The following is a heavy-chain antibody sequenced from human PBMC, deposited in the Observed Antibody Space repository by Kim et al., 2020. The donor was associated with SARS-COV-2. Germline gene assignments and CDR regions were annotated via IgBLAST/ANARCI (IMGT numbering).Heavy chain of an antibody. D-gene: IGHD5-12*01. CDR2: IYPGDSDT. J-gene: IGHJ4*02. CDR3: ARGEIEMATIPDNPFDY. CDR1: GYSFTSYW. Sequence: GESLKISCKGSGYSFTSYWIGWVRQMPGKGLEWMGIIYPGDSDTRYSPSFQGQVTISADKSISTAYLQWSSLKASDTAMYYCARGEIEMATIPDNPFDYWGQGTLVTVSS. V-gene: IGHV5-51*01.